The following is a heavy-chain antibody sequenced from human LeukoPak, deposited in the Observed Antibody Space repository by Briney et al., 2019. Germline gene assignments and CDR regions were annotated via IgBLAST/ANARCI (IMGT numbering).Heavy chain of an antibody. D-gene: IGHD3-22*01. J-gene: IGHJ5*02. CDR3: ARTPDYYYDSSGYLNWFDP. V-gene: IGHV1-18*01. Sequence: ASVKVSCKASGYTFTSYGISWVRQAPGQGLEWMGWISAYNGNTNYAQKLQGRVTMTTDTPTSTAYMELRSLRSDDTAVYYCARTPDYYYDSSGYLNWFDPWGQGTLVTVSS. CDR1: GYTFTSYG. CDR2: ISAYNGNT.